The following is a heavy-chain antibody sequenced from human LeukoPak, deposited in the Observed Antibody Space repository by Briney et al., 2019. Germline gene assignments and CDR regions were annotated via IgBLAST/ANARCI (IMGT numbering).Heavy chain of an antibody. D-gene: IGHD5-24*01. CDR3: AREMNRDGYNPTYYFDY. Sequence: ASVKVSCKASGYTFTSYYMHWVRQAPGQGLEWMGIINPSGGSTSYARKFQGRVTVTRDMSTSTVYMELSSLRSEDTAVYYCAREMNRDGYNPTYYFDYWGQGTLVTVSS. CDR2: INPSGGST. J-gene: IGHJ4*02. CDR1: GYTFTSYY. V-gene: IGHV1-46*01.